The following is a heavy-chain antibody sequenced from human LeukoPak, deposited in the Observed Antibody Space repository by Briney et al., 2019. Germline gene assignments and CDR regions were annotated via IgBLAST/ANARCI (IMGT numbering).Heavy chain of an antibody. J-gene: IGHJ4*02. D-gene: IGHD6-19*01. CDR3: AKDLGSSGWYIDY. CDR2: KSGGSS. CDR1: GFTFSTYG. V-gene: IGHV3-23*01. Sequence: GGSLRLSCAASGFTFSTYGVYWVRQAPRKGLEWVSSKSGGSSYYADSVKGRFTISRNNSKNTLYLQMNSLRAEDTVVYYCAKDLGSSGWYIDYWGQGTLVTVSS.